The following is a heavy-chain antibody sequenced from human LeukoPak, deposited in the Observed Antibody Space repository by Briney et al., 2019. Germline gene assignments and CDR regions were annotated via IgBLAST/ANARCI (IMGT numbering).Heavy chain of an antibody. Sequence: GGSLRLSCAASGFTFSSYAMHWVRQAPGKGLEWVAVISYDGSNKYYADSVKGRFTISRDNSKNTLYLQMNSLRAEDTALYYWSRGRPYWTNGVWYSGSDAFDNWGQGTMVTVSS. J-gene: IGHJ3*02. CDR2: ISYDGSNK. V-gene: IGHV3-30*17. D-gene: IGHD2-8*01. CDR1: GFTFSSYA. CDR3: SRGRPYWTNGVWYSGSDAFDN.